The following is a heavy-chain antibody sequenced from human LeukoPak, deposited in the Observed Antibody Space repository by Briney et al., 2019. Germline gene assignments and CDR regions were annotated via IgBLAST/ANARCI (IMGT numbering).Heavy chain of an antibody. CDR1: GFTLSSYN. V-gene: IGHV3-48*01. CDR3: TIHSSSQSFDY. J-gene: IGHJ4*02. D-gene: IGHD6-13*01. Sequence: GGSLRLSCADSGFTLSSYNMNWARQAPGKGLEWVSYISSSSSTIYYADSVKGRFTISRDNAKKSLYQQMNSLRAENTAVYYCTIHSSSQSFDYWGQGTLVTVSS. CDR2: ISSSSSTI.